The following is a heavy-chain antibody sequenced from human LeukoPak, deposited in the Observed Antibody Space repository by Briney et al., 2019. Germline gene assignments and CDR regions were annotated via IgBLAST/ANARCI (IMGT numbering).Heavy chain of an antibody. Sequence: PGGSLRLSCAASGFTYSSYEMNWVRQAPGKGPEWVSYISSSGSTIYYADSVKGRFTISRDNAKNSLYLQMDSLRAEDTAVYYCARRAVAGNGYYYYGMDVWGKGTTVTVSS. CDR3: ARRAVAGNGYYYYGMDV. V-gene: IGHV3-48*03. CDR2: ISSSGSTI. CDR1: GFTYSSYE. D-gene: IGHD6-19*01. J-gene: IGHJ6*04.